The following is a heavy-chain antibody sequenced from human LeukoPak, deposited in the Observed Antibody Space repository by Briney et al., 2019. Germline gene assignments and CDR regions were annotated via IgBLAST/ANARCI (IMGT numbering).Heavy chain of an antibody. CDR1: GYTFTTYD. CDR3: ARTKPDNSEIYN. Sequence: ASVKVSCKASGYTFTTYDINWVRQAGGQGLEWMGWMNPNSGNTGYAQKFQGRLTITRNASISTAYMELSSLRSDDTAVYYCARTKPDNSEIYNWGQGTLVTVSS. J-gene: IGHJ4*02. CDR2: MNPNSGNT. D-gene: IGHD3-22*01. V-gene: IGHV1-8*03.